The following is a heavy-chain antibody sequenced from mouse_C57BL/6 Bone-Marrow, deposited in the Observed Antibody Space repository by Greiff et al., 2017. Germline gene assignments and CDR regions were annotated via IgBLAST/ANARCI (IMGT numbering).Heavy chain of an antibody. CDR2: ISYSGST. V-gene: IGHV3-8*01. CDR1: GYSITSDY. J-gene: IGHJ4*01. Sequence: EVKLMESGPGLAKPSQTLSLTCSVTGYSITSDYWNWIRKFPGNKLEYMGYISYSGSTYYNPSLKSRISIPRDTSKNQYYLQLNSVTTEDTATYYCARANYYGSSPYAMDYWGQGTSVTVSS. D-gene: IGHD1-1*01. CDR3: ARANYYGSSPYAMDY.